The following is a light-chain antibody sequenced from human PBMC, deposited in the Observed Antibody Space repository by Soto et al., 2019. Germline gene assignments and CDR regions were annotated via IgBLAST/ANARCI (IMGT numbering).Light chain of an antibody. Sequence: QSVRTQPASESRSPGQSITVSCTGTSSDVGGYNYVSWYQQHPGKAPKLMIHDVSNRPSGVSNRFSGSKSGNTASLTISGLQAEDEAYYYCSSYTSSSTLFVFGTGTKLTFL. V-gene: IGLV2-14*01. CDR1: SSDVGGYNY. CDR3: SSYTSSSTLFV. J-gene: IGLJ1*01. CDR2: DVS.